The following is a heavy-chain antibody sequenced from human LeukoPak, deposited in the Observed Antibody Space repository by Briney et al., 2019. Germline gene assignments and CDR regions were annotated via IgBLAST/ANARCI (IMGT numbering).Heavy chain of an antibody. Sequence: GGSLRLSCIASEFIFTNYGMHWVRQAPGMGLEWVALISYDGGNQYYADSVRGRFTISRDNSKNTLSLQMNSLKTEDTAVYYCARDPSLRTTADYWGQGTLVTVSS. D-gene: IGHD1-1*01. J-gene: IGHJ4*02. CDR3: ARDPSLRTTADY. V-gene: IGHV3-30*03. CDR1: EFIFTNYG. CDR2: ISYDGGNQ.